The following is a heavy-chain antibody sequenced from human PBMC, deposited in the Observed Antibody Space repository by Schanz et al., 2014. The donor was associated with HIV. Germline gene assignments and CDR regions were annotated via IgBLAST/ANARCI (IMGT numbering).Heavy chain of an antibody. CDR2: ISYDGRNK. Sequence: ESGGGVVRPGRSLRLSCAASGFTFDSFGMHWVRQAPGKGLEWVAVISYDGRNKYQAASVKGQFTISRDNSKNTLYLQVKSLRAEDTAVYYCAKDANYYDTKYRGKGNYYHYYGMDVWGQGTTVTVSS. CDR1: GFTFDSFG. D-gene: IGHD3-22*01. CDR3: AKDANYYDTKYRGKGNYYHYYGMDV. J-gene: IGHJ6*02. V-gene: IGHV3-30*18.